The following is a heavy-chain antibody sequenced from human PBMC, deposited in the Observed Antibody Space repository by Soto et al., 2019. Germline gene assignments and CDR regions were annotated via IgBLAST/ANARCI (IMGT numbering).Heavy chain of an antibody. Sequence: EVQLSESGGGLVQPGGSLRLSCAASGFTFSSYAMSWVRQAPGKGLEWVSGISGSGSGTYYADSVKGRFTISRDNSKKTLYLQMNSLRAEDTAIYYCAKDPKSTIRFNWFDSWGQGTLVTVSS. CDR1: GFTFSSYA. CDR3: AKDPKSTIRFNWFDS. CDR2: ISGSGSGT. D-gene: IGHD2-8*01. V-gene: IGHV3-23*01. J-gene: IGHJ5*01.